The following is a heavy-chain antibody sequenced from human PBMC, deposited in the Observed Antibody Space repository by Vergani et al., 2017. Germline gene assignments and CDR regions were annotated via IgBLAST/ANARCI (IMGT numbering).Heavy chain of an antibody. V-gene: IGHV4-39*07. CDR3: AREAHGVKLYSSSLLDKNNWFDP. D-gene: IGHD6-13*01. Sequence: QLQLQESGPGLVKPSETLSLTCTVSGGSISSSSYYWGWIRQPPGKGLEWIGSIYYSGSTYYNPSLKSRVTISVDTSKNQFSLKLSYVTAADTAVYYCAREAHGVKLYSSSLLDKNNWFDPWGQGTLVTVSS. CDR1: GGSISSSSYY. CDR2: IYYSGST. J-gene: IGHJ5*02.